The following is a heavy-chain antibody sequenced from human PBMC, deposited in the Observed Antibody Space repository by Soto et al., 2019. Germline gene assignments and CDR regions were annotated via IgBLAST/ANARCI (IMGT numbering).Heavy chain of an antibody. Sequence: ASVKVSCKASGGTFSSYAISWVRQAPGQGLEWMGWISAYNGNANYAQKLQGRVTMTTDTSTSTAYMELRSLRSDDTAVYYCARDLAIHGVYDYWGQGTLVTVSS. V-gene: IGHV1-18*01. D-gene: IGHD2-8*01. J-gene: IGHJ4*02. CDR1: GGTFSSYA. CDR3: ARDLAIHGVYDY. CDR2: ISAYNGNA.